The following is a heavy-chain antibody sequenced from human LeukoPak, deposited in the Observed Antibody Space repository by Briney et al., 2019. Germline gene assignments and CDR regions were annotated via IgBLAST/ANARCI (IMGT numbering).Heavy chain of an antibody. D-gene: IGHD3-10*01. J-gene: IGHJ4*02. V-gene: IGHV3-30*18. CDR1: GFTFSSYG. CDR3: AEAAMVRGAIRTYFDY. Sequence: GGSLRLSCAASGFTFSSYGMHWVRQAPGKGLEWVAVISYDGSNKYYADSVKGRFTISRDNSKNTLYLQMNSLRAEDTAVYYCAEAAMVRGAIRTYFDYWGQGTLVTVSS. CDR2: ISYDGSNK.